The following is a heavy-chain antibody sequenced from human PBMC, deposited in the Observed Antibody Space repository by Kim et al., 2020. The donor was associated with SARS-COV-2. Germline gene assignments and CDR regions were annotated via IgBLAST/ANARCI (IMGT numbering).Heavy chain of an antibody. CDR1: GLTFSTYA. CDR3: AKRDLDGNSGWNY. V-gene: IGHV3-23*01. CDR2: ITGSGGGT. J-gene: IGHJ4*02. Sequence: GGSLRLSCAASGLTFSTYAMSWVRQAPGKGLEWVSSITGSGGGTYYAESVKGRVIISRDNSKNTLYLQMNSLRAEDTAVYYCAKRDLDGNSGWNYWGQGTLVTVSS. D-gene: IGHD5-12*01.